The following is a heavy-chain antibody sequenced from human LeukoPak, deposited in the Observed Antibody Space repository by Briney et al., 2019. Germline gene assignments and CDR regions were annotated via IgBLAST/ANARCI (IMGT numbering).Heavy chain of an antibody. CDR2: IYHSGST. J-gene: IGHJ4*01. CDR1: GYSISSGYY. V-gene: IGHV4-38-2*02. CDR3: ARDRDVDDFDS. D-gene: IGHD2-15*01. Sequence: SETLSLTCTVSGYSISSGYYWGWIRQPPGKGLEWIGSIYHSGSTYYNPSLKSRVTISVDTSKNQFSLKLSSVTAADTAVYYCARDRDVDDFDSWGHGTLVTVSS.